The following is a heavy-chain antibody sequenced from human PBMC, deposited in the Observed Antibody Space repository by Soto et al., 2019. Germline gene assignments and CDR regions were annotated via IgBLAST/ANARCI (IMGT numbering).Heavy chain of an antibody. CDR1: GGTFSRHA. CDR2: IIPIFGTA. J-gene: IGHJ6*02. Sequence: QVQLVQSGAEVRKPGSSVKVSCKASGGTFSRHAISWVRQAPGQGLEWMGGIIPIFGTANYAQKFQGRVTITADESTSTAYMELSSLRSEDTAVYYCARQGQYSSSERYGMDVWGQGTTVTVSS. V-gene: IGHV1-69*01. CDR3: ARQGQYSSSERYGMDV. D-gene: IGHD6-6*01.